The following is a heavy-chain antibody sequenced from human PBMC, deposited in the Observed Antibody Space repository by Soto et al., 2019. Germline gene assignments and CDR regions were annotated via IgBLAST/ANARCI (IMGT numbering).Heavy chain of an antibody. Sequence: GGSLRLSCAASGFTFSSYAMSWVRQAPGKGLEWVSAISGSGGSTYYADSVKGRFTISRDNSKNTLYLQMNSLRAEDTAVYYCAKQTSLAWIQVWPLPPFDYWGQGTLVTVSS. J-gene: IGHJ4*02. CDR2: ISGSGGST. V-gene: IGHV3-23*01. CDR3: AKQTSLAWIQVWPLPPFDY. CDR1: GFTFSSYA. D-gene: IGHD5-18*01.